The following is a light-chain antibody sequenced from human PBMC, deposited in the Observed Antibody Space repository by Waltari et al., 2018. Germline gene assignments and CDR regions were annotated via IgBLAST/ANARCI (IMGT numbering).Light chain of an antibody. V-gene: IGKV1-33*01. J-gene: IGKJ4*01. Sequence: DTQMTQSPSSLSASVGDRVTITCQSSQDISHFLNWYQQKPGTAPKRLIPDASTLQTGVPARFSGGRSGTQFTSTVNGLQPEDVATYFCQQYDNLPLTFGGGTKVEI. CDR1: QDISHF. CDR3: QQYDNLPLT. CDR2: DAS.